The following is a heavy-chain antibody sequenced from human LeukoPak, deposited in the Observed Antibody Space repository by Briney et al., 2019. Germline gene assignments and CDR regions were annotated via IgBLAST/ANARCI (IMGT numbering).Heavy chain of an antibody. CDR2: ISSSSSYI. CDR3: ARERGSGSPEGNYYYYYYMDV. D-gene: IGHD1-26*01. CDR1: GFTFSSYS. Sequence: PGGSLRLSCAASGFTFSSYSMNWVRQAPGKGLEWVSSISSSSSYIYYADSVKGRFTISRDNAKNSLYLQMNSLRAEDTAVYYCARERGSGSPEGNYYYYYYMDVWGKGTTVTVSS. J-gene: IGHJ6*03. V-gene: IGHV3-21*01.